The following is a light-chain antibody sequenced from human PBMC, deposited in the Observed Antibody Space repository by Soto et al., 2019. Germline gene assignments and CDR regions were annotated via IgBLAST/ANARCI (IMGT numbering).Light chain of an antibody. V-gene: IGKV3-15*01. CDR2: GAS. CDR1: QSVSIN. Sequence: TVLTQSPGTLSVSPGERANLSCRASQSVSINLAWYQQKPGQAPRLLIYGASTRATGTPARFSGSGSGTEFTLSINSLQSEDFAVYYCQQYNNWQTFGQGTKVDIK. J-gene: IGKJ1*01. CDR3: QQYNNWQT.